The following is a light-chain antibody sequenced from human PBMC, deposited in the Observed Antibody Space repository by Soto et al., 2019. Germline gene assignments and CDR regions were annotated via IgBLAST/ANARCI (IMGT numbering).Light chain of an antibody. Sequence: QSVVTQPPSASGTPGQRVTISCSGSSSNIGTNYVYWYQQLPGTAPKLLIYRNNQRPSGVPDRFSGSKSGTSASLAISGRRSEDEADYYCAAWDDSLNGGVFGGGTKLTVL. J-gene: IGLJ3*02. V-gene: IGLV1-47*01. CDR2: RNN. CDR3: AAWDDSLNGGV. CDR1: SSNIGTNY.